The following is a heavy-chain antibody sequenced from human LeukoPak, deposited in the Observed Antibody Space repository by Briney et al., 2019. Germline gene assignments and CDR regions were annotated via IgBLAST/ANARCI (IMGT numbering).Heavy chain of an antibody. CDR3: ARDGKPYYNILTGYEDYYHGMDV. CDR1: GYTFTNYG. V-gene: IGHV1-18*01. CDR2: ISTYNGNT. Sequence: ASVKVSCKASGYTFTNYGISWVRQAPGQGIEWMGWISTYNGNTNYAQKLQDRVTMTTDTATSTAYMELRSLRSDDTAMYYCARDGKPYYNILTGYEDYYHGMDVWGQGTTVTVSS. D-gene: IGHD3-9*01. J-gene: IGHJ6*02.